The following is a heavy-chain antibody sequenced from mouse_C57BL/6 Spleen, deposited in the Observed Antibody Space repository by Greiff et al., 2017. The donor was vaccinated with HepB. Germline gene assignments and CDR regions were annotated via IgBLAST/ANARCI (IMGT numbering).Heavy chain of an antibody. CDR1: GYTFTDYY. V-gene: IGHV1-19*01. Sequence: VHVKQSGPVLVKPGASVKMSCKASGYTFTDYYMNWVKQSHGKSLEWIGVINPYNGGTSYNQKFKGKATLTVDKSSSTAYMELNSLTSEDSAVYYCARSGGMDYWGQGTSVTVSS. D-gene: IGHD1-1*02. CDR2: INPYNGGT. J-gene: IGHJ4*01. CDR3: ARSGGMDY.